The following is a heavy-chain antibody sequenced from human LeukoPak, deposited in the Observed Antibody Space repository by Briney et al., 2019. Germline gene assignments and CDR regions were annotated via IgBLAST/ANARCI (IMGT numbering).Heavy chain of an antibody. CDR2: ISSSGSTI. J-gene: IGHJ4*02. V-gene: IGHV3-48*03. CDR1: GFTFSSYE. Sequence: GGSLRLSCAASGFTFSSYEMNWVRQAPGKGLEWVSYISSSGSTIYYADSVKGRFTISRDNAKNSLYLQMKSLRAEDTAVYYCVREGYYDSSGYLGVFDYWGQGTLVTVSS. CDR3: VREGYYDSSGYLGVFDY. D-gene: IGHD3-22*01.